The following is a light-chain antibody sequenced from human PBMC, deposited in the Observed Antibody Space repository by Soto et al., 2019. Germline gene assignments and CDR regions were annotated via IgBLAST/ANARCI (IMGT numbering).Light chain of an antibody. Sequence: QSVLTQPPSASGTPGQTVTSSCSGSGSNIGENAVNWYQHLPGTAPQLLIYSNALRPSGVPHRFSGSKSGTAGSLAISGLQSEDEAHYYCAAWDDRLKAMLFGGGTKLTVL. CDR2: SNA. J-gene: IGLJ3*02. CDR3: AAWDDRLKAML. V-gene: IGLV1-44*01. CDR1: GSNIGENA.